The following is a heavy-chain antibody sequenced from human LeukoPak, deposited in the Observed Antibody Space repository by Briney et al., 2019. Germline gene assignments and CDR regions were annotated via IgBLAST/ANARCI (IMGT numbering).Heavy chain of an antibody. J-gene: IGHJ3*02. V-gene: IGHV1-69*01. CDR3: ARDIYCSGGSCYSTPFDALDI. D-gene: IGHD2-15*01. Sequence: ASVKVSCKASGGTFSSYAISWVRQAPGQGLEWMGGIIPIFGTANYAQKFQGRVTITADESTSTAYMELSSLRSEDTAVYYCARDIYCSGGSCYSTPFDALDIWGQGTMVTVSS. CDR2: IIPIFGTA. CDR1: GGTFSSYA.